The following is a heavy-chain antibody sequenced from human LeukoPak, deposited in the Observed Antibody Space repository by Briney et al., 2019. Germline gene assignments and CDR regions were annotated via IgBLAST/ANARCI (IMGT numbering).Heavy chain of an antibody. CDR1: GFTFSSYW. J-gene: IGHJ4*02. CDR3: ARGLESITTFGVVKYYFDY. Sequence: GGSLRLSCAASGFTFSSYWMSWVRQAPGKGLEWVANIKQDGSEKYYVDSVKGRFTISRDNAKNSLYLQMNSLRAEDTAVYYCARGLESITTFGVVKYYFDYWGQGTLVTVSS. CDR2: IKQDGSEK. D-gene: IGHD3-3*01. V-gene: IGHV3-7*01.